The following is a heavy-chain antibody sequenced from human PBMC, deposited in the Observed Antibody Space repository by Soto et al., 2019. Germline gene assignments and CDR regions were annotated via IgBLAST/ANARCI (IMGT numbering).Heavy chain of an antibody. J-gene: IGHJ4*02. CDR1: GGSVSSYC. V-gene: IGHV4-59*02. CDR2: IYYTGST. CDR3: ARIGLYDSDDYYYPDY. D-gene: IGHD3-22*01. Sequence: SQTLSLTCTVSGGSVSSYCYSWVRHPPAKGKGLEWIGYIYYTGSTKYNPSRKSRVTISVDTSKNQLSLKLSSVTAADTAVYYCARIGLYDSDDYYYPDYWGQGTLVT.